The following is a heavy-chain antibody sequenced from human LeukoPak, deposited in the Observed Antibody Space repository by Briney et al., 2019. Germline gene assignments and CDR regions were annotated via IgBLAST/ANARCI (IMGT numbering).Heavy chain of an antibody. D-gene: IGHD3-22*01. CDR2: IYTSGSA. Sequence: SETLSLTCTVSGGSISSGSYYWSWVRQPAGKGLEWIGRIYTSGSANYNPSLKSRVSISVDTSKNQFSLKLNSVTAADTAVYYCARVTSGGYLDSWGQGTLVTVSS. V-gene: IGHV4-61*02. J-gene: IGHJ4*02. CDR1: GGSISSGSYY. CDR3: ARVTSGGYLDS.